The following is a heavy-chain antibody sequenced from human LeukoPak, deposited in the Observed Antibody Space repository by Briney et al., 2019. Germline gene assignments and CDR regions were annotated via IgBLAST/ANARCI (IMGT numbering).Heavy chain of an antibody. V-gene: IGHV1-18*03. CDR3: ARDLSGYDLIGMDV. CDR2: ISAYNGNT. D-gene: IGHD5-12*01. J-gene: IGHJ6*04. Sequence: GASVRVSCKASGYTFTSYGNSWVRQAPGQGLEWMGWISAYNGNTNYAQKLQGRVTMTTDTSTSTAYMELRSLRSDDMAVYYCARDLSGYDLIGMDVWGKGTTVTVSS. CDR1: GYTFTSYG.